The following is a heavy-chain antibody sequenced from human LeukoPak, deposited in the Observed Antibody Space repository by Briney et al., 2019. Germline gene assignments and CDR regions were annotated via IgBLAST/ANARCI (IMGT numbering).Heavy chain of an antibody. CDR3: ARTTEGYCRGRSCYSYYYYMDV. V-gene: IGHV4-59*01. CDR2: IYYSGST. J-gene: IGHJ6*03. Sequence: NASETLSLTCTVSGGSISSYYWSWIRQPPGKGLEWIGYIYYSGSTYYNPSLKSRVTISVDTSKNQFSLKLSSVTAADTAVYYCARTTEGYCRGRSCYSYYYYMDVWGKGTTVTVSS. CDR1: GGSISSYY. D-gene: IGHD2-15*01.